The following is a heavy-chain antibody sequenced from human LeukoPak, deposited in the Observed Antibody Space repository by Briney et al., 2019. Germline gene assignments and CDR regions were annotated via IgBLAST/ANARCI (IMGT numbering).Heavy chain of an antibody. CDR3: ARGGSYYVY. V-gene: IGHV4-30-4*01. J-gene: IGHJ4*02. Sequence: SETLSLTCTVSGGSISSGDYYWSWIRQPPGQGLEWIGYIYYSGSTNYNPSLKSRVTISVDTSKNQFSLKLSSVTAADTAVYYCARGGSYYVYWGQGTLVTVSS. D-gene: IGHD1-26*01. CDR2: IYYSGST. CDR1: GGSISSGDYY.